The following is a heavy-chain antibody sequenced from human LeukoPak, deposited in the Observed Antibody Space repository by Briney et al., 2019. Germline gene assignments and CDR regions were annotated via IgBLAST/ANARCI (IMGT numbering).Heavy chain of an antibody. CDR2: IYSGGST. D-gene: IGHD5-24*01. V-gene: IGHV3-53*01. Sequence: GGSLRLSCAASGFTVSSNYMSWVRQAPGKGLEWVSVIYSGGSTYYADSVKGRFTISRDNSKNTLYLQMNSLRAEDTAVYYCAREGGRDGYNYLDYWGQGTLVTVPS. CDR1: GFTVSSNY. J-gene: IGHJ4*02. CDR3: AREGGRDGYNYLDY.